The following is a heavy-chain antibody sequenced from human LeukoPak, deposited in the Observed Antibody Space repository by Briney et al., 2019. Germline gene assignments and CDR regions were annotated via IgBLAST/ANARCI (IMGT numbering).Heavy chain of an antibody. Sequence: GGSLRLSCVAPGFIFSRYGMHWVRQAPGKALEYFSAISNSGGSTYYANSVKGRFTISRDNSKNTLYLQMGSLRGEDMAVYYCARGLITGAAGTYYYYGMDVWGQGTTVTVSS. V-gene: IGHV3-64*01. CDR3: ARGLITGAAGTYYYYGMDV. J-gene: IGHJ6*02. CDR1: GFIFSRYG. CDR2: ISNSGGST. D-gene: IGHD6-13*01.